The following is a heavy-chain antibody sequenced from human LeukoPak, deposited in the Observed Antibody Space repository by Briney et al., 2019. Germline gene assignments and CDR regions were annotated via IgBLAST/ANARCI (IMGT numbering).Heavy chain of an antibody. D-gene: IGHD6-13*01. J-gene: IGHJ3*02. Sequence: GEPLKISCKGSGYSFTSYWIGWVRQMPGKGLEWMGRIDPSDSYTNYSPSFQGHVTISADKSITTAYLQWSSLKASDTAMYYCARHGAADDAFDIWGQGTMVTVSS. CDR2: IDPSDSYT. CDR1: GYSFTSYW. CDR3: ARHGAADDAFDI. V-gene: IGHV5-10-1*01.